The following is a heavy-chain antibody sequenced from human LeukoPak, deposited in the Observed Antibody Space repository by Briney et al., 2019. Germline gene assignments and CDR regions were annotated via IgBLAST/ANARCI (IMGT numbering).Heavy chain of an antibody. D-gene: IGHD1-26*01. CDR3: ARQVGARPYFDY. J-gene: IGHJ4*02. CDR1: GFTFDDYA. CDR2: ISGDGGST. V-gene: IGHV3-43*02. Sequence: PGGSLRLSCAASGFTFDDYAMHWVRQAPGKGLEWVSLISGDGGSTYYADSVKGRFTISRDNSKTSLYLQMNSLRTEDTALYYCARQVGARPYFDYWGQGTLVTVSP.